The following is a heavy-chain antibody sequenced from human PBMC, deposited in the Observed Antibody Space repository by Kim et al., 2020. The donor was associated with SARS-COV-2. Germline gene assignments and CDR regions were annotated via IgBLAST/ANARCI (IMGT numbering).Heavy chain of an antibody. Sequence: GGSLRLSCAASGFTFNTYAMHWVRQAPGKGLEWVAAISYDGSNKYYADSVKGRFTISRDNSKNTLYLQMNSLRIEDTAVYYCAKPFSGSYFGYDYWGQGTLVTVSS. V-gene: IGHV3-30*18. D-gene: IGHD1-26*01. CDR1: GFTFNTYA. CDR3: AKPFSGSYFGYDY. CDR2: ISYDGSNK. J-gene: IGHJ4*02.